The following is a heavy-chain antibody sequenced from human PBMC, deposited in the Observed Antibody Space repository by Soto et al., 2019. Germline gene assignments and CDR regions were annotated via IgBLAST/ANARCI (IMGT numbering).Heavy chain of an antibody. Sequence: LRLSCAASGFTFSSYSMNWVRQAPGKGLEWVSYISSSSSTIYYADSVKGRFTISRDNAKNSLYLQMNSLRDEDTAVYYCARERVTGLRYFDPLRYFDYWGQGTLVTVSS. V-gene: IGHV3-48*02. CDR2: ISSSSSTI. CDR1: GFTFSSYS. CDR3: ARERVTGLRYFDPLRYFDY. D-gene: IGHD3-9*01. J-gene: IGHJ4*02.